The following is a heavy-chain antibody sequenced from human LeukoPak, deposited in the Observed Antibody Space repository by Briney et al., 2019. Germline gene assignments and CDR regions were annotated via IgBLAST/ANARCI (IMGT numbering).Heavy chain of an antibody. D-gene: IGHD6-19*01. CDR2: FDPEDGET. CDR1: GYTLTELS. J-gene: IGHJ4*02. CDR3: ATGPRYSSIFCVY. V-gene: IGHV1-24*01. Sequence: ASVKVSCKVSGYTLTELSMHWVRQAPGKGLEWMGGFDPEDGETVYAQKFQGRVTMTEDTSTDTAYMELSSLRSEDTAVYYCATGPRYSSIFCVYWGQGTLVTVSS.